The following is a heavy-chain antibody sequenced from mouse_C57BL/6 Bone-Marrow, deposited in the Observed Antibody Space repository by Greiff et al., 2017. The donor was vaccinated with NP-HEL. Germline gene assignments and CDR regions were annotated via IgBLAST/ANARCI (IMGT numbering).Heavy chain of an antibody. J-gene: IGHJ1*03. CDR1: GYTFTSYW. CDR3: ARLKGYYGSSYWYFDV. CDR2: IDPSDSYT. Sequence: QVQLQQSGAELVMPGASVKLSCKASGYTFTSYWMHWVKQRPGQGLEWIGEIDPSDSYTNYNQKFKGKSTLTVDKSSSSAYMQLSSLTSEDSAVYYCARLKGYYGSSYWYFDVWGTGTTVTVSS. D-gene: IGHD1-1*01. V-gene: IGHV1-69*01.